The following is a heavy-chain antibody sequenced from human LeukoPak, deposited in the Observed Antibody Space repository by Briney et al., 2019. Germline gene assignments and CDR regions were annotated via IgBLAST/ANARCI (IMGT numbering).Heavy chain of an antibody. CDR1: GYPFSSHG. D-gene: IGHD2-21*01. Sequence: ASVKVSCKASGYPFSSHGITWVRQAPGQGLEWMGWISCYNGDTHYAQNFQGRVTMTTDKFTSTAYMELKSLRSDDTAIYYCARDRTNCGGWHPFFDHWGQGTLVAVSS. J-gene: IGHJ4*02. V-gene: IGHV1-18*01. CDR2: ISCYNGDT. CDR3: ARDRTNCGGWHPFFDH.